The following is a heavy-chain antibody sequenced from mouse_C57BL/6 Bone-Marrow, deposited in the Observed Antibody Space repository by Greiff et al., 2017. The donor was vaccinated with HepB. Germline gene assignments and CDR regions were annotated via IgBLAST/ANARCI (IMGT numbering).Heavy chain of an antibody. CDR3: ARVKGHWYFDV. CDR2: ISYDGSN. D-gene: IGHD3-3*01. V-gene: IGHV3-6*01. J-gene: IGHJ1*03. CDR1: GYSITSGYY. Sequence: DVQLQESGPGLVKPSQSLSLTCSVTGYSITSGYYWNWIRQLPGNKLEWMGYISYDGSNNYNPSLKNRISITRDTSKNQFFLKLNSVTTEDTATYYCARVKGHWYFDVWGTGTTVTVSS.